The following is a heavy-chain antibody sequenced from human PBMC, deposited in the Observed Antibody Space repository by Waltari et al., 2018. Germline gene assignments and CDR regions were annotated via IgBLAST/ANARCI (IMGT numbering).Heavy chain of an antibody. D-gene: IGHD3-3*01. CDR2: INPNSGGT. Sequence: QVQLVQSGAEVKKPGASVKVACKAAGYTFTGYYMHCVRQAPGQGLAWMGWINPNSGGTNYAQKFQGRVTMTRDTSISTAYMELSRLRSDDTAVYYCARVPYYDFWSGYRYYGMDVWGQGTTVTVSS. CDR1: GYTFTGYY. CDR3: ARVPYYDFWSGYRYYGMDV. V-gene: IGHV1-2*02. J-gene: IGHJ6*02.